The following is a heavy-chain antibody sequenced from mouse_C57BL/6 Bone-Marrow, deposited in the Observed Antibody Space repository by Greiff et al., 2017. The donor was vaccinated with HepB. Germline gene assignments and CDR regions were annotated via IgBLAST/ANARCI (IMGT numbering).Heavy chain of an antibody. J-gene: IGHJ1*03. V-gene: IGHV5-9*01. Sequence: EVKLMESGGGLVKPGGSLKLSCAASGFTFRSYTMSWVRQTPEKRLEWVATISGGGGNTYYPDSVKGRFTISRDNAKNTLYLQMSSLRSEDTALYYCARHLYSNYWYFDVWGTGTTVTVSS. D-gene: IGHD2-5*01. CDR3: ARHLYSNYWYFDV. CDR2: ISGGGGNT. CDR1: GFTFRSYT.